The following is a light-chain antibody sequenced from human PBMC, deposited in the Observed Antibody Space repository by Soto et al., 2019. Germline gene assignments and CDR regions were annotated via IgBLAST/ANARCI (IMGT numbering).Light chain of an antibody. J-gene: IGKJ1*01. CDR2: DAS. Sequence: DIQMTQSPSTLSGSVGDRVTITCRASQTISSWLAWYQQKTGKAPKLLIYDASSLESGVPSRISGSGSGTDFTLTISSLQTEELATYYCQQSYSMPGTVGKGTKGDIK. CDR1: QTISSW. CDR3: QQSYSMPGT. V-gene: IGKV1-5*01.